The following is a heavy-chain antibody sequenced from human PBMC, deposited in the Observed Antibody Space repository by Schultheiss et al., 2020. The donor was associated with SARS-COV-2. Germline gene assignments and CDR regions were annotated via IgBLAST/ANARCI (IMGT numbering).Heavy chain of an antibody. D-gene: IGHD6-13*01. V-gene: IGHV4-4*07. CDR3: ARVEAAAGNFDY. J-gene: IGHJ4*02. CDR2: IYTSGST. Sequence: SQTLSLTCTVSGGSISSYYWSWIRQPAGKGLEWIGRIYTSGSTNYNPSLKSRVTISVDTSKNQFSLKLSSVTAADTAVYYCARVEAAAGNFDYWGQGTLVTVSS. CDR1: GGSISSYY.